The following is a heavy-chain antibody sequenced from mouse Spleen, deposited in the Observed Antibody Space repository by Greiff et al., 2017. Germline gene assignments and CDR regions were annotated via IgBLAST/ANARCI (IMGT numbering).Heavy chain of an antibody. V-gene: IGHV14-4*01. CDR2: IDPENGDT. Sequence: VQLQQSGAELVRPGASVKLSCTASGFNIKDDYMHWVKQRPEQGLEWIGWIDPENGDTEYASKFQGKATITADTSSNPAYLQLSSLSSEDTAVYYCTTDYGSSYEAYWGQGTLVTVSA. CDR1: GFNIKDDY. CDR3: TTDYGSSYEAY. D-gene: IGHD1-1*01. J-gene: IGHJ3*01.